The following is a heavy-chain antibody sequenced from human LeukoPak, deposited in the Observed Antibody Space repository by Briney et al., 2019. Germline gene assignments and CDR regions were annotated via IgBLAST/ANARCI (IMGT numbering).Heavy chain of an antibody. CDR3: ATRHSYGSGSFDY. V-gene: IGHV3-53*01. J-gene: IGHJ4*02. Sequence: GGSLRLSCAASGFTVSSNYMSWVRQAPGKGLEWVSVIYSGGSTYYADSVKGRFTIPRDNSENTLYLQMNSLRAEDTAVYYCATRHSYGSGSFDYWGQGTLVTVSS. D-gene: IGHD3-10*01. CDR1: GFTVSSNY. CDR2: IYSGGST.